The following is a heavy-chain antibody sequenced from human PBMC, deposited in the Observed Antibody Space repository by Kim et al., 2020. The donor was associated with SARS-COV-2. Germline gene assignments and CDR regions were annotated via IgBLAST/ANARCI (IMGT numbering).Heavy chain of an antibody. Sequence: GGSLRLSCTTSGFTFTDYYMSWVRQAPGKGLEWVAYIRSSGSSISYADAVKGRFTISRDNTNNVVSLQLNSLRAEDTARYYCARDHTHYYDAHTSYF. CDR3: ARDHTHYYDAHTSYF. V-gene: IGHV3-11*04. J-gene: IGHJ4*01. CDR1: GFTFTDYY. CDR2: IRSSGSSI. D-gene: IGHD3-22*01.